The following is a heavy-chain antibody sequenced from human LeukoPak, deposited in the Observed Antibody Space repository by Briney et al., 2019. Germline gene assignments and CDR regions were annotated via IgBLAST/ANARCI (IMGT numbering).Heavy chain of an antibody. CDR1: GFTFSTYV. CDR2: NSSNGDNT. J-gene: IGHJ4*02. Sequence: GGSLRLSCSVSGFTFSTYVMHWVRQAPGKGLEYVSANSSNGDNTYYADSVKGRFTISRDNSKNTLCLQMSSLRADDTAVYYCVRGTGYWGQGTLVTVSS. CDR3: VRGTGY. V-gene: IGHV3-64D*06.